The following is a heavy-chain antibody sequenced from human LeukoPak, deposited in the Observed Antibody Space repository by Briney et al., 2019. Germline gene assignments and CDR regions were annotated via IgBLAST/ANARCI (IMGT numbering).Heavy chain of an antibody. V-gene: IGHV2-70*11. CDR2: IDWDDDK. CDR3: ARGYSSSWYDWGLDY. J-gene: IGHJ4*02. Sequence: SGPALVKPTQTLTLTCTFSGFSLSTSGMCVSWIRQPPGKALEWLARIDWDDDKYYSTSLKTRLTISKDTSENQVVLTMTNMDPVDTATYYCARGYSSSWYDWGLDYWGQGTLVTVSS. D-gene: IGHD6-13*01. CDR1: GFSLSTSGMC.